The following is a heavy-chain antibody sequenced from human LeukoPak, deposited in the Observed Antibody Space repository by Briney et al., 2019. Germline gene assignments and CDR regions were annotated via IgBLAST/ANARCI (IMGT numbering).Heavy chain of an antibody. CDR2: ISSSSSYI. J-gene: IGHJ4*02. V-gene: IGHV3-21*01. Sequence: GGSLRLSCAASGFTFSSYSMNWVRQAPGKGLEWVSSISSSSSYIYYADSVKGRFTISRDNAKNSLYLQMNSLRAEDTAVYYCASDLPPDYDVWTDPHGYWGQGTLVTVFS. CDR1: GFTFSSYS. CDR3: ASDLPPDYDVWTDPHGY. D-gene: IGHD3-9*01.